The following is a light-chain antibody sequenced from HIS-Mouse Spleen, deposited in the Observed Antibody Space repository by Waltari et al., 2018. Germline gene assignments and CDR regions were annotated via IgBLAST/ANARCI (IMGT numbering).Light chain of an antibody. J-gene: IGLJ2*01. Sequence: ISCTGSSSNIGAGYDVHWYQQLPGTAPKLLIYGNSNRPSGVPDRFSGSKSGTSASLAITGLQAEDEADYYCQSYDSSLSGSVFGGGTKLTVL. CDR3: QSYDSSLSGSV. CDR1: SSNIGAGYD. CDR2: GNS. V-gene: IGLV1-40*01.